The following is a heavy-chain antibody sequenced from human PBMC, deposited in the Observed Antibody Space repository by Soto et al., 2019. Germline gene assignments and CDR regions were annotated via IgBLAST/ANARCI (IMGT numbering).Heavy chain of an antibody. J-gene: IGHJ4*02. CDR3: ARDRYGSGSYLFDY. Sequence: PGGSLRLSCAASGFTFSSYGMHWVRQAPGKRLEWVAVIWYDGSNKYYADSVKGRFTISRDNSKNTLYLQMNSLRAEDTAVYYCARDRYGSGSYLFDYWGQGTLVTVSS. D-gene: IGHD3-10*01. CDR2: IWYDGSNK. V-gene: IGHV3-33*01. CDR1: GFTFSSYG.